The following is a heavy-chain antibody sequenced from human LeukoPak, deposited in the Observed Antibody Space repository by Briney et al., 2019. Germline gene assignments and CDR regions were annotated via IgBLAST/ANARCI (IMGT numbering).Heavy chain of an antibody. J-gene: IGHJ5*02. CDR1: GGSISSYY. D-gene: IGHD5-18*01. CDR3: ARDMRLGYSYGYRS. Sequence: SETLSLTCTVSGGSISSYYWSWIRQPPGKGLEWIGYIYYSGSTNYNPSLKSRVTISVDTSKNQFSLKLSSVTAADTAVYYCARDMRLGYSYGYRSWGQGTLVTVSS. V-gene: IGHV4-59*01. CDR2: IYYSGST.